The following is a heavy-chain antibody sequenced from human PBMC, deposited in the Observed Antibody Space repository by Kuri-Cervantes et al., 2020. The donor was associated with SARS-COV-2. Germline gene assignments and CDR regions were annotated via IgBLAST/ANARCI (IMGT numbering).Heavy chain of an antibody. D-gene: IGHD1-1*01. V-gene: IGHV4-39*01. CDR1: GGSISSRNSY. Sequence: SETLSLTCTVSGGSISSRNSYWGWIRQSPGKGLDWIGNIHYSGTTDYNPSLKSRVTMSLDASRNQVSLNLISVTAADTALYYCARRVRDLRRIDAFDIWGQGTMVTVSS. CDR2: IHYSGTT. CDR3: ARRVRDLRRIDAFDI. J-gene: IGHJ3*02.